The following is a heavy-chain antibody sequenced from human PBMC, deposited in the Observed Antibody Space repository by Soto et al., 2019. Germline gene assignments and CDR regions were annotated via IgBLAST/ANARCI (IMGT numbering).Heavy chain of an antibody. J-gene: IGHJ4*02. D-gene: IGHD6-13*01. CDR1: GGSFSHYY. CDR2: INHSGST. CDR3: VIGSESAWEIAAV. V-gene: IGHV4-34*01. Sequence: SETLSLTCAVYGGSFSHYYWSWIRQPPGKGLEWIGEINHSGSTNYNSSLKRRVTISVDTSRNQFSLKLSSVTAADTAVYYCVIGSESAWEIAAVWGQGSLVTVSS.